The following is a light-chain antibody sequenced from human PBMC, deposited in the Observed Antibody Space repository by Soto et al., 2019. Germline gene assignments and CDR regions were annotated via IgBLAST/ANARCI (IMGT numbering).Light chain of an antibody. V-gene: IGKV3-20*01. CDR3: LQYGSSRT. CDR2: DAS. Sequence: PGQRATLSCRASQSISTYLAWYQVKPGQAPRLLIYDASSRATGVPDRFSGSGSGTDFTLTISRLEPEDFAVYFYLQYGSSRTFGQGTKVDI. CDR1: QSISTY. J-gene: IGKJ1*01.